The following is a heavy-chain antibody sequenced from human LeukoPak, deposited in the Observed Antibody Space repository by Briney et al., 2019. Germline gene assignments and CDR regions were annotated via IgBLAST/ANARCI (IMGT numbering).Heavy chain of an antibody. J-gene: IGHJ3*02. CDR2: IYYSGST. CDR3: ARGKNMVDAFDI. V-gene: IGHV4-59*04. Sequence: GSLRLSCAASGFTFSSYSMNWVRQPPGKGLQWIGSIYYSGSTYYNPSLKSRVTMSVDTSKNQFSLKLRSVTAADTAVYYCARGKNMVDAFDIWGQGTMVTVSS. CDR1: GFTFSSYSMN. D-gene: IGHD3-10*01.